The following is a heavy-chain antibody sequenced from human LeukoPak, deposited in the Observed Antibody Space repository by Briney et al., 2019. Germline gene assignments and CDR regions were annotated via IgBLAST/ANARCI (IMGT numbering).Heavy chain of an antibody. Sequence: SETLSLTCGVSDYSISSDYYWGWIRQPPGKGLEWIGSIYHSGTAYYNPSLNSRVTISVDTSKNQFSLKLNSVTATDTAVYYCARVWGYTYGYFDYWGQGTLVTVSS. D-gene: IGHD5-18*01. J-gene: IGHJ4*02. CDR3: ARVWGYTYGYFDY. CDR1: DYSISSDYY. V-gene: IGHV4-38-2*01. CDR2: IYHSGTA.